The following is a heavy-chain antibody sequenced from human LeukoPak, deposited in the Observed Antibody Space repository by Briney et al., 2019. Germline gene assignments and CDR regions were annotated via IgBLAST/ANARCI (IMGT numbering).Heavy chain of an antibody. V-gene: IGHV5-51*01. Sequence: GESLKISCKGSGYSFTSYWIGWVRQMPGKVLEWMGIIYPGDSDTRYSPSFQGQVTISADKSISTAYLQWSSLKASDTAMYYCARHSYCSSTSCYRFFDYWGQGTLVTVSS. CDR2: IYPGDSDT. D-gene: IGHD2-2*01. CDR3: ARHSYCSSTSCYRFFDY. CDR1: GYSFTSYW. J-gene: IGHJ4*02.